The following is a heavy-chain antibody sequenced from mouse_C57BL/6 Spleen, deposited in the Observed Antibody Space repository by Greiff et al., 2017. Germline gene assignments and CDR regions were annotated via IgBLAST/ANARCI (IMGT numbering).Heavy chain of an antibody. Sequence: QVQLQQPGAELVMPGASVKLSCKASGYTFTSYWMHWVKQRPGQGLEWIGEIDPSDSYTNYNQKFKGKSTLTVDQSSSTAYMQLSSLTSEDSAVYYCARILGTTGYFDVWGTGTTVTVSS. CDR2: IDPSDSYT. CDR1: GYTFTSYW. D-gene: IGHD1-1*01. J-gene: IGHJ1*03. V-gene: IGHV1-69*01. CDR3: ARILGTTGYFDV.